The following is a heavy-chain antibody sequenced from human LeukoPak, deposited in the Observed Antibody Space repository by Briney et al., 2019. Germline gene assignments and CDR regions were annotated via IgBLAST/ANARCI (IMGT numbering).Heavy chain of an antibody. D-gene: IGHD6-13*01. J-gene: IGHJ4*02. CDR3: ARSSSWPKYYFDY. CDR1: GGTFSSYA. V-gene: IGHV1-69*13. CDR2: IIPIFGTA. Sequence: SVKVSCKASGGTFSSYAISWVRQAPGQGLEWMGGIIPIFGTANYAQKFQGRVTISADESTSTAYMELSSLRSEDTAVYYCARSSSWPKYYFDYWGQGTLVTVSS.